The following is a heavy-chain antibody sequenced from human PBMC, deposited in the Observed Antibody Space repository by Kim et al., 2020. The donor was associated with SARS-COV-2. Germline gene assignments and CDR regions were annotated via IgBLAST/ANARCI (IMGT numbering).Heavy chain of an antibody. V-gene: IGHV3-23*01. Sequence: GGSLRLSCAATGFSFSSYAMSWVRQAPGKGLEWVSFIKGGGGATFYADSVKGRFTISRDNSKNTLYLQMSSLRAEDTAIYYCAKGSLGYDNDAFDIWGQG. CDR3: AKGSLGYDNDAFDI. CDR1: GFSFSSYA. CDR2: IKGGGGAT. D-gene: IGHD2-15*01. J-gene: IGHJ3*02.